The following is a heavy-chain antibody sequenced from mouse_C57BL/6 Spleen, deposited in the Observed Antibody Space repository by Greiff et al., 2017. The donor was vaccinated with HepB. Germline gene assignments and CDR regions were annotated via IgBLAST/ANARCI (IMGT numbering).Heavy chain of an antibody. J-gene: IGHJ1*03. CDR2: IDPSDSYT. Sequence: VQLQQSGAELVKPGASVKLSCKASGYTFTSYWMQWVKQRPGQGLEWIGEIDPSDSYTNYNQKFKGKATLTVDTSSSTAYMQLSSLTSEDSAVYYCAISNFEDFDVWGTGTTVTVSS. V-gene: IGHV1-50*01. D-gene: IGHD2-5*01. CDR3: AISNFEDFDV. CDR1: GYTFTSYW.